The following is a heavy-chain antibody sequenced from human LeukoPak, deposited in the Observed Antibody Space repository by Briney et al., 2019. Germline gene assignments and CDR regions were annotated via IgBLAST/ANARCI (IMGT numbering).Heavy chain of an antibody. CDR2: MNPNSGNT. CDR1: GYTFTSYD. CDR3: ARGWLQFYFDL. D-gene: IGHD5-24*01. J-gene: IGHJ2*01. V-gene: IGHV1-8*03. Sequence: ASVKVSCRASGYTFTSYDINWVRQATGQGLEWTGWMNPNSGNTGYAQKFQGRVTITRNTSISTAYMELSSLRSEDTAVYYCARGWLQFYFDLWGRGTLVTVSS.